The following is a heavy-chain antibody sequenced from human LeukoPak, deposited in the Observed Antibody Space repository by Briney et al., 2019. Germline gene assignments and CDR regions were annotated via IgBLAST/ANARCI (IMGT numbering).Heavy chain of an antibody. CDR2: MYYSGGT. Sequence: SETLSLTCTVSGGSISSSSHYWGWIRQPPGKGLEWIATMYYSGGTYYNPPLKSRVTISVDTSKNQFSLKLSSVTAADTAVYYCARHRFGELLHFDLWGRGTLVTVSS. CDR1: GGSISSSSHY. D-gene: IGHD3-10*01. V-gene: IGHV4-39*01. J-gene: IGHJ2*01. CDR3: ARHRFGELLHFDL.